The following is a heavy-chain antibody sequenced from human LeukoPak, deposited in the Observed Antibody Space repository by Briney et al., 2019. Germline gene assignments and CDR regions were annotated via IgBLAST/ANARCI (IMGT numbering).Heavy chain of an antibody. J-gene: IGHJ4*02. D-gene: IGHD6-6*01. V-gene: IGHV4-59*08. CDR3: ARHRAYSSSSPFDY. CDR2: IYYTGST. Sequence: SETLSLTCSVSGGSISSLYWSWIRQPPGKGLEWIGYIYYTGSTNYNPSLKSRVTMFVDMSKNQFSLRLSSVTAADTAAYYCARHRAYSSSSPFDYWGQGTLVTVSS. CDR1: GGSISSLY.